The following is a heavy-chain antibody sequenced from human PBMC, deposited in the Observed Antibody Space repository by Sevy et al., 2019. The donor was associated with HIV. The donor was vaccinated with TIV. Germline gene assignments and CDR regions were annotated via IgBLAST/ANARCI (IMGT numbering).Heavy chain of an antibody. D-gene: IGHD1-1*01. J-gene: IGHJ4*02. V-gene: IGHV3-7*03. CDR2: INEDGSTK. Sequence: GGSLRLSCAASGFSFSSSWMTWVRQAPGQGLEWLANINEDGSTKNYMYTVRGRFTISRDNAKNSLYLQMNNLSADDTAIYYCARDRAYNRFDYWGQGTLVTVSS. CDR3: ARDRAYNRFDY. CDR1: GFSFSSSW.